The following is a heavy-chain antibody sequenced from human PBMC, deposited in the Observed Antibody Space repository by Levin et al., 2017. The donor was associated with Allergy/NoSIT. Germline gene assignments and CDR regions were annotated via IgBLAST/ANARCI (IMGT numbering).Heavy chain of an antibody. Sequence: GGSLRLSCAASGFTFSSYAMSWVRQAPGKGLEWVSAISGSGGSTYYADSVNGRFTISRDNSKNTLYLQMNSLRAEDTAIYYCARVPCSDGTCYSWGKAFDSWGQGTMVTVS. D-gene: IGHD2-15*01. V-gene: IGHV3-23*01. CDR2: ISGSGGST. CDR1: GFTFSSYA. CDR3: ARVPCSDGTCYSWGKAFDS. J-gene: IGHJ3*02.